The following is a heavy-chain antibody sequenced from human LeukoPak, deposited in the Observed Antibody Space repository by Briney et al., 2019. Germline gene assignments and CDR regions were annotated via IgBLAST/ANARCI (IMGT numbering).Heavy chain of an antibody. CDR2: INPNSGGT. Sequence: SAVKVSCKASGGTFSSYAISWVRQAPGQGLDWMGGINPNSGGTNYAQKFQGRVTMTRDTSISTAYMELSRLRSDDTAVYYCARDSSGWYRNFDYWGQGTLVTVSS. V-gene: IGHV1-2*02. CDR3: ARDSSGWYRNFDY. J-gene: IGHJ4*02. D-gene: IGHD6-19*01. CDR1: GGTFSSYA.